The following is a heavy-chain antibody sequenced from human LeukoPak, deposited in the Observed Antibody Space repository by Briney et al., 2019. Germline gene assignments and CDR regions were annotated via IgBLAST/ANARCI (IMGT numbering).Heavy chain of an antibody. CDR1: GFTFSTYF. CDR3: ARERQDTILHSGAFDI. V-gene: IGHV3-30-3*01. Sequence: QPGGSLRLSCAASGFTFSTYFMHWVRQAPGKGLEWVADIASDGSHTFYVESVKGRFTISRDNSKNTLYLQMNSLRAEDTAVYFCARERQDTILHSGAFDIWGQGTMVTASS. CDR2: IASDGSHT. J-gene: IGHJ3*02. D-gene: IGHD2-21*01.